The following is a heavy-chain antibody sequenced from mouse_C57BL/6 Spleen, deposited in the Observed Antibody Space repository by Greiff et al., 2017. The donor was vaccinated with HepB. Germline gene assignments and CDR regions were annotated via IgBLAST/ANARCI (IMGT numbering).Heavy chain of an antibody. CDR3: ARGEDYYYGSSYEGVDY. CDR2: IYPSDSET. J-gene: IGHJ2*01. V-gene: IGHV1-61*01. D-gene: IGHD1-1*01. Sequence: QVQLQQPGAELVRPGSSVKLSCKASGYTFTSYWMDWVKQRPGQGLEWIGNIYPSDSETHYNQKFKDKATLTVDKSSSTAYMQLSSLTSEDSAVYYCARGEDYYYGSSYEGVDYWGQGTTLTVSS. CDR1: GYTFTSYW.